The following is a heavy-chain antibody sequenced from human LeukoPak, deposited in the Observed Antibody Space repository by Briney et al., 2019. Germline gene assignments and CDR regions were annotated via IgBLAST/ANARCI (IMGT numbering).Heavy chain of an antibody. CDR3: ARDRAATGDWYFDL. D-gene: IGHD6-13*01. CDR1: GFTFSGSG. CDR2: IWYDGSDK. J-gene: IGHJ2*01. V-gene: IGHV3-33*01. Sequence: GRSLRLSCAASGFTFSGSGMHWVRQAPGKGLEWVAAIWYDGSDKYYADSVKGRFTISRDNSKNTLYLQMNSPRVDDTAMYYCARDRAATGDWYFDLWGRGTLVTVSS.